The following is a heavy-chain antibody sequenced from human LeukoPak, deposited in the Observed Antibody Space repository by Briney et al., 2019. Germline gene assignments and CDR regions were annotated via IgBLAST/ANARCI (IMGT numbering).Heavy chain of an antibody. V-gene: IGHV3-48*03. J-gene: IGHJ4*02. Sequence: GGSLRLSCAASGFTFSIYEMNWVRQAPGKGLEWLSYIGTSDDTVYYADSVKGRFTISRDNSKNSVFLQMKSLRGEDTARYYCARALRFDYWGQGALVTVSS. CDR1: GFTFSIYE. CDR2: IGTSDDTV. CDR3: ARALRFDY.